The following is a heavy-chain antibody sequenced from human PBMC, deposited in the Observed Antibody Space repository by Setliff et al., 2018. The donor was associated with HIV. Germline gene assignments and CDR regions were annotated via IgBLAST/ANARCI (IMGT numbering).Heavy chain of an antibody. Sequence: PSETLSLTCTVSGGSISGHFWSWLRQPPDKGLEWVGYIHSSGTTSYNPSLESRLTIAVDTSKHQFSLNLNSISAADTAVYYCARAHLHMDAWGKGTTVTVSS. CDR3: ARAHLHMDA. CDR1: GGSISGHF. J-gene: IGHJ6*03. CDR2: IHSSGTT. V-gene: IGHV4-59*11.